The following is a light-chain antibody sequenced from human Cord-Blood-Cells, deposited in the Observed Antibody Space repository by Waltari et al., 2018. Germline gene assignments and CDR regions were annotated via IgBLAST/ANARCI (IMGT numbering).Light chain of an antibody. CDR2: EVS. V-gene: IGLV2-8*01. CDR1: SSYVGAYNY. J-gene: IGLJ1*01. Sequence: QSALTHPPSASGSPGQSVTISCTGTSSYVGAYNYVSCYHQHPAKAPKLMINEVSKRPSGVPDRVSGSMARNTASLTVPGLQAEDEADYYCSSYAGSNNYVFGTGTKVTVL. CDR3: SSYAGSNNYV.